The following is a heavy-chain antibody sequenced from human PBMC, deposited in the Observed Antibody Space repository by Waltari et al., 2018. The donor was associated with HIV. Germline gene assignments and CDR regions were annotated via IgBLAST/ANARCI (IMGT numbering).Heavy chain of an antibody. CDR3: ARGVGLLLEFDP. CDR2: VYHNGNS. J-gene: IGHJ5*02. CDR1: GYSISSEYY. D-gene: IGHD1-7*01. Sequence: QVHLQESGPGLVKPSETLSLTCEVSGYSISSEYYWGWIRQPPGKGLEWIGTVYHNGNSYYNPSLKSRVTLSLDTSKNQFSLKLTSVTAADTAVYYCARGVGLLLEFDPWGQGTLVTVSS. V-gene: IGHV4-38-2*01.